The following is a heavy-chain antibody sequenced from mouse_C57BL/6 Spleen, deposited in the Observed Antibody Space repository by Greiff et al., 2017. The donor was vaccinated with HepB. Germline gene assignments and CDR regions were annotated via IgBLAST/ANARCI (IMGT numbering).Heavy chain of an antibody. CDR1: GYTFTDYY. Sequence: EVKLQQSGPVLVKPGASVKMSCKASGYTFTDYYMNWVKQSHGKSLEWIGVINPYNGGTSYNQKFKGKATLTVDKSSSTAYMELNSLTSEDSAVYYCARPIYYDYDARFAYWGQGTLVTVSA. J-gene: IGHJ3*01. D-gene: IGHD2-4*01. V-gene: IGHV1-19*01. CDR2: INPYNGGT. CDR3: ARPIYYDYDARFAY.